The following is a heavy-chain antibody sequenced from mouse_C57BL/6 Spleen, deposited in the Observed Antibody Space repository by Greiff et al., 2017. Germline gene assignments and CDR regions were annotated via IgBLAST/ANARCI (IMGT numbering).Heavy chain of an antibody. Sequence: VPLQQSGAELVKPGASVKLSCKASGYTFTSYWMHWVKQRPGQGLEWIGMIHPNSGSTNYNEKFKSKDTLTVDKSSSTAYMQLSSLTSEDSAVYYCAFYYDYDVGYYCAYWGQGTTLTVSS. J-gene: IGHJ2*01. CDR1: GYTFTSYW. CDR3: AFYYDYDVGYYCAY. D-gene: IGHD2-4*01. CDR2: IHPNSGST. V-gene: IGHV1-64*01.